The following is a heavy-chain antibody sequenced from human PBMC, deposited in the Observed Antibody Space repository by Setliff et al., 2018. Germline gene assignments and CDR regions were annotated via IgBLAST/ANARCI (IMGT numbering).Heavy chain of an antibody. CDR2: INHSGSS. V-gene: IGHV4-34*01. Sequence: PSETLSLTCAVYGGSFSGYYWTWIRQPPGKGLEWIGEINHSGSSNYNPSLKSRVTISVDTSKNQFSLNLSSVTASDTAVYYCARQLCSSGYCYATTFDYWGQGTLVTSPQ. CDR3: ARQLCSSGYCYATTFDY. CDR1: GGSFSGYY. D-gene: IGHD3-22*01. J-gene: IGHJ4*02.